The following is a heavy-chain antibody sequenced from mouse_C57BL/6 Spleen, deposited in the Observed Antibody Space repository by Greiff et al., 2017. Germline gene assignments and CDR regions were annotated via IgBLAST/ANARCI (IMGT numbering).Heavy chain of an antibody. CDR2: IDPENGDT. Sequence: EVQLQQSGAELVRPGASVKLSCTASGFNIKDDYMHWVKQRPEQGLEWIGWIDPENGDTEYASKFQGKATITADTSSNTAYLQLSSLTSEDTAVYYCTTWGSGSSSYAMDYWGQGTSVTVSS. D-gene: IGHD1-1*01. CDR3: TTWGSGSSSYAMDY. V-gene: IGHV14-4*01. CDR1: GFNIKDDY. J-gene: IGHJ4*01.